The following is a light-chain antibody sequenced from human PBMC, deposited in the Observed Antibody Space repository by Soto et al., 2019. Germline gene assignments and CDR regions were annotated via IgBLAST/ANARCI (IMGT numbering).Light chain of an antibody. J-gene: IGKJ1*01. V-gene: IGKV1-39*01. Sequence: DIQMTQSPSSLSASVGDRVTITCRANYNIRNSLNWYQQKPREAPKLLIYASSSLASGVPSRFSGSASGTDFTLTINSLQPEDFATYYCQQSYSTPLTFGQGTKVDI. CDR2: ASS. CDR1: YNIRNS. CDR3: QQSYSTPLT.